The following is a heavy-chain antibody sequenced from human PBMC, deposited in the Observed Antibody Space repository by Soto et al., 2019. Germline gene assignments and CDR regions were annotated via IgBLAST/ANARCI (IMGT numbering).Heavy chain of an antibody. J-gene: IGHJ6*02. Sequence: EVQLVESGGGLVQPGGSLKLSCAASGFTFSGSSMHWVRQASGKGLEWVGRIRSRVNNYATGYVASVKGRFTISRDDSKNTAYLQMDSLKTEDTAIYYCARQGYSDDYYFYGMDVWGQGTTVTVSS. CDR2: IRSRVNNYAT. CDR1: GFTFSGSS. V-gene: IGHV3-73*02. CDR3: ARQGYSDDYYFYGMDV. D-gene: IGHD4-4*01.